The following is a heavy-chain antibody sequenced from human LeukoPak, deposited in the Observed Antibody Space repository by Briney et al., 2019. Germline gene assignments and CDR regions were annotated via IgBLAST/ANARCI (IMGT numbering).Heavy chain of an antibody. CDR3: ARGGYYGSGRYYFDS. CDR1: GFTFSSYW. J-gene: IGHJ4*02. CDR2: IKQDGSEK. V-gene: IGHV3-7*01. D-gene: IGHD3-3*01. Sequence: GGSLRLSCAASGFTFSSYWMSWVRQAPGKGLEWVANIKQDGSEKYYVDFVKGRFTISRDNAKNTLHLQMNSLRAEDTAVYYCARGGYYGSGRYYFDSWGQGTLVTVSS.